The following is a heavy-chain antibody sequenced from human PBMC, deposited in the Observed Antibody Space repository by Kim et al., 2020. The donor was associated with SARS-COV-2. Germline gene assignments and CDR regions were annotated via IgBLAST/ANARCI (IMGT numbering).Heavy chain of an antibody. J-gene: IGHJ6*01. CDR1: GFTFSSYE. CDR3: ARYCSSTSCYIGGRYYY. D-gene: IGHD2-2*02. V-gene: IGHV3-48*03. Sequence: GGSLRLSCAVSGFTFSSYEMNWVRQAPGKGLEWVSYISTSGNTIYYADSVQGRFTISRDNGKNSLYLQMNGLRAEDTALYYCARYCSSTSCYIGGRYYY. CDR2: ISTSGNTI.